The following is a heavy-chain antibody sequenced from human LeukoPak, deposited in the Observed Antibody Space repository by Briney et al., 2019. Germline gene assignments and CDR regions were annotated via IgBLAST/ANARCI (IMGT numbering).Heavy chain of an antibody. CDR1: GFTFSSDS. CDR3: ARVVVVPAAIFSDY. D-gene: IGHD2-2*01. Sequence: GGSLRLSCAASGFTFSSDSMNWVRQAPGKGLGWVSSISSSSSTIYYADSVKGRFTISRDNAKNSLYLQMNSLRAEDTAVYYCARVVVVPAAIFSDYWGQGTLVTVSS. CDR2: ISSSSSTI. V-gene: IGHV3-48*01. J-gene: IGHJ4*02.